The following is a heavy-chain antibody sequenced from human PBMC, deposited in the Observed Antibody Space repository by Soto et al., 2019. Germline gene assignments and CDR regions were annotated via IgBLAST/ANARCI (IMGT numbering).Heavy chain of an antibody. V-gene: IGHV1-18*01. CDR1: GYTFTRYG. CDR3: VRGKSPIAAAGSAFAL. CDR2: ISARNGNT. Sequence: QVQLVQSGAEVKKPGASVKVSCKASGYTFTRYGISWVRQAPGQGLEWMGWISARNGNTYYAEKFQGRVIMTTDTSTSTAYMDLRSLISADTAVYYCVRGKSPIAAAGSAFALWGQATMVTLSS. J-gene: IGHJ3*01. D-gene: IGHD6-13*01.